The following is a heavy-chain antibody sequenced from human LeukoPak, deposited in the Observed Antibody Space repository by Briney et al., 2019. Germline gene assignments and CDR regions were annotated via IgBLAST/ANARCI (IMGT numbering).Heavy chain of an antibody. J-gene: IGHJ4*02. V-gene: IGHV1-2*06. CDR3: ARDWDYYGSGSYYTGFDY. CDR2: INPNSGGT. D-gene: IGHD3-10*01. CDR1: GYTFTGYY. Sequence: ASVKVSCKASGYTFTGYYMHWVRQAPGQGLEWMGRINPNSGGTNYAQKFQGRVTMTRDTSISTAYMGLSRLRSDDTALYYCARDWDYYGSGSYYTGFDYWGQGTLVTVSS.